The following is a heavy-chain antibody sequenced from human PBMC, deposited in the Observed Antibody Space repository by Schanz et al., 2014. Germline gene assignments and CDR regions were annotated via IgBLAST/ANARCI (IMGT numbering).Heavy chain of an antibody. V-gene: IGHV1-8*02. CDR2: MQPDSGKT. J-gene: IGHJ5*02. CDR1: RYTFNTYG. CDR3: ARGQRRTIGRPFGP. Sequence: GPEVKEPGASVKVSCEASRYTFNTYGLNWVRQAIGQGPEWMGWMQPDSGKTHYAEKFQGRVAMTRDVSISTAYMELSSLASEDTAVYYCARGQRRTIGRPFGPWGQGTLVTVSS. D-gene: IGHD6-25*01.